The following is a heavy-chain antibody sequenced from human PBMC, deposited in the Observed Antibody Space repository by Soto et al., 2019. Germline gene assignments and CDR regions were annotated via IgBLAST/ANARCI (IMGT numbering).Heavy chain of an antibody. V-gene: IGHV1-69*06. J-gene: IGHJ4*02. CDR2: VIPMFGRP. D-gene: IGHD3-22*01. Sequence: QVQLVQSGPEVKKPGSSVKVSCKASGDTFTNYAISWVRQVPGQGLEWMGGVIPMFGRPNYAQKFQGRVAITADKSTNTAYMEVFSLTSEDTAVYYCAKYKNYYNSSGIYDYWGQGTLVTVSS. CDR1: GDTFTNYA. CDR3: AKYKNYYNSSGIYDY.